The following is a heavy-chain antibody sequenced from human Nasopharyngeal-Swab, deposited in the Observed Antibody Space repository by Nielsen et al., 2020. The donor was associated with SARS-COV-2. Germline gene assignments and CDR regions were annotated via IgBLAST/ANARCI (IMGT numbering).Heavy chain of an antibody. D-gene: IGHD6-13*01. J-gene: IGHJ4*02. V-gene: IGHV4-39*01. CDR1: GASIAYSTFY. Sequence: SETLSLTCTVPGASIAYSTFYWGWIRQPPGKGLEWIGNIYYNGNTYQNPSLKSRLTISVDKSKNQFSLQLSSVTAADTAVYYCVRSSSWYYFDYWAQGTQVTVSS. CDR2: IYYNGNT. CDR3: VRSSSWYYFDY.